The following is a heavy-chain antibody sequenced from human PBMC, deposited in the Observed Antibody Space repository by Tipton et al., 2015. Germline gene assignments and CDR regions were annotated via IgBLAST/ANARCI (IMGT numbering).Heavy chain of an antibody. CDR1: GFTLSSYA. Sequence: LRLSCTASGFTLSSYAMHWVRQAPGKGLEWIGEINYSATTHYNPSLGSRVTISVDTSKNQFSLNLTSVTAADTAFYYCARGTYGGYIQSHWGQGTPVTVSS. CDR3: ARGTYGGYIQSH. V-gene: IGHV4-34*01. J-gene: IGHJ4*02. D-gene: IGHD4-17*01. CDR2: INYSATT.